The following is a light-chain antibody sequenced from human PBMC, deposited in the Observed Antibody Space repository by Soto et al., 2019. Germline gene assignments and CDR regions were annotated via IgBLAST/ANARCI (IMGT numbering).Light chain of an antibody. CDR3: QQYHSPPLT. Sequence: EIVLTQSPGTLSLSPGQRATLSCRASQNIRSNYVAWFQQTPGQATRLLIYGAVNKASGIPDRFSGSGSGTEFTLTISSREPEDFVVYYCQQYHSPPLTFGQGTKVEIQ. CDR1: QNIRSNY. V-gene: IGKV3-20*01. J-gene: IGKJ1*01. CDR2: GAV.